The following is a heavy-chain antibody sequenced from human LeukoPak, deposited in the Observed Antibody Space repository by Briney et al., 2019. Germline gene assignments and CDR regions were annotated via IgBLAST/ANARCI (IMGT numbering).Heavy chain of an antibody. CDR2: ISDSGGAT. Sequence: GGSLRLSCAVSGVTLSNYGMAWVRQAPGKGLEWVAGISDSGGATNYADSVKGRFTISRDNAKNTLYLQMSSLRAEDTAVYFCAKRGVVIRVILVGFHKQAYYFDSWGQGALVTASS. D-gene: IGHD3-10*01. J-gene: IGHJ4*02. CDR1: GVTLSNYG. CDR3: AKRGVVIRVILVGFHKQAYYFDS. V-gene: IGHV3-23*01.